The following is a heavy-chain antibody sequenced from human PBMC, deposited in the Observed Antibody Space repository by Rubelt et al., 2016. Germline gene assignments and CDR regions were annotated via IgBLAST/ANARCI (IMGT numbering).Heavy chain of an antibody. D-gene: IGHD3-22*01. CDR3: ARVYDGTGFRQYYFDY. Sequence: QVQLQESGPGLVKPSETLSLTCTVSGASISSDYWSWIRQPPGKGLEWIGYIYYSGSTNYSPSLKSRVTMSVDTSKNQFSRKLKPVTAAETAGYYCARVYDGTGFRQYYFDYWGLGILVTVSS. CDR2: IYYSGST. J-gene: IGHJ4*02. V-gene: IGHV4-59*12. CDR1: GASISSDY.